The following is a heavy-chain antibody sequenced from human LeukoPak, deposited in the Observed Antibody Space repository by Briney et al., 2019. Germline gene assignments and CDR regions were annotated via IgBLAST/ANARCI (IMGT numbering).Heavy chain of an antibody. J-gene: IGHJ3*02. CDR1: GFTVSSNY. Sequence: GGSLRLSCAASGFTVSSNYMNWVRQAPGKGLEWVSVIYSGGNTYYADSVRGRFTISRDSSKNTLYLQMNSLRAEDTAVYYCARDSERYGHDAFDIWGQGTMVTVSS. CDR3: ARDSERYGHDAFDI. D-gene: IGHD3-9*01. CDR2: IYSGGNT. V-gene: IGHV3-66*01.